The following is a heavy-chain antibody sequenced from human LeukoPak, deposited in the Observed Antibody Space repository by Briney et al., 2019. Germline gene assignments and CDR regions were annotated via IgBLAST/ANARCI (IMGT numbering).Heavy chain of an antibody. CDR3: APRIVGATVFDL. CDR1: GFTFSSYA. V-gene: IGHV3-23*01. CDR2: ISVSGGST. J-gene: IGHJ2*01. D-gene: IGHD1-26*01. Sequence: PGGSLRLSCAASGFTFSSYAMGWVRQAPGKGLEWVSAISVSGGSTYYADSVKGRFTISRDNPKNTLYLQMNSLRAEDTAVYYCAPRIVGATVFDLWGRGTLVTVSS.